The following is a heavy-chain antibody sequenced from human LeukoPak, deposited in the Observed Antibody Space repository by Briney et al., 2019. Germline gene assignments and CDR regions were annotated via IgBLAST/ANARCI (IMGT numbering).Heavy chain of an antibody. CDR1: GYTFTGYY. Sequence: ASVKVSCKASGYTFTGYYMHWVRQASGQGLEWMGWINPSSGGTNYAQKFQGRVTMTRDTSISTAYMELSRLISDDTAVYYCARHMTTANNWFDPWGQGTLVTVPS. V-gene: IGHV1-2*02. CDR2: INPSSGGT. CDR3: ARHMTTANNWFDP. J-gene: IGHJ5*02. D-gene: IGHD4-17*01.